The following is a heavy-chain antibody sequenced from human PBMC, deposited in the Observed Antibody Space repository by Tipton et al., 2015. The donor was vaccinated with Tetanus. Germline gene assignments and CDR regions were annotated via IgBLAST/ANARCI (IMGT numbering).Heavy chain of an antibody. V-gene: IGHV4-4*07. Sequence: LRLSCTVSSGSFSSSYWTWIRQAAGKGLQWIGRIYGTGTTDYNPSLQSRVTMSIDTSKNQVPLKLTSVTAADTAFYYCARERGYYVNAMDVWGQGTTVTVSS. J-gene: IGHJ6*02. CDR3: ARERGYYVNAMDV. CDR1: SGSFSSSY. D-gene: IGHD3-16*01. CDR2: IYGTGTT.